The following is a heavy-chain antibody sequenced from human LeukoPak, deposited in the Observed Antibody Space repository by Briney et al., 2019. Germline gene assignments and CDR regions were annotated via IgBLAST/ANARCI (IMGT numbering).Heavy chain of an antibody. CDR2: IIPIFDTA. J-gene: IGHJ4*02. D-gene: IGHD1-26*01. CDR1: GGTFSSYA. CDR3: ARDGVGATKRGAFDY. Sequence: SVEVSCKASGGTFSSYAISWVRQAPGQGLEWMGGIIPIFDTANYAQKFQGRVTITADESTSTAYMELSSLKSEDTAVYYCARDGVGATKRGAFDYWGQGTLVTVSS. V-gene: IGHV1-69*13.